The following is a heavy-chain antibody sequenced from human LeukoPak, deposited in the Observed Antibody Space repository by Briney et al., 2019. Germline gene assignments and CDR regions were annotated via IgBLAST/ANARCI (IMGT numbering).Heavy chain of an antibody. D-gene: IGHD6-13*01. CDR1: GGTFGSYA. V-gene: IGHV1-69*06. CDR3: ARELAYSSSWYSGAYYYYYGMDV. J-gene: IGHJ6*04. Sequence: SVKVSCKASGGTFGSYAISWVRQAPGQGLEWMGGIIPIFGTANYAQKFQGRVTITADKSTSTAYMELSSLRSEDTAVYYCARELAYSSSWYSGAYYYYYGMDVWGKGTTVTVSS. CDR2: IIPIFGTA.